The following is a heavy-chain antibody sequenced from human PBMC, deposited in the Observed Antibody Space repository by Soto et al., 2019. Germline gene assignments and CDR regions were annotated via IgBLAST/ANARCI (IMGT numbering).Heavy chain of an antibody. Sequence: QVQLQESGPGLVKPSETLSLTCTVSGGSISSYYWSWIRQPPGKGLEWIGYIYYSGSTNYNPSLRSRVTISVDTSKNQFSLKLSSVTAADTAVYYCARHRTAQDAFDIWGQGTMVTVSS. CDR2: IYYSGST. CDR3: ARHRTAQDAFDI. V-gene: IGHV4-59*08. J-gene: IGHJ3*02. CDR1: GGSISSYY. D-gene: IGHD4-17*01.